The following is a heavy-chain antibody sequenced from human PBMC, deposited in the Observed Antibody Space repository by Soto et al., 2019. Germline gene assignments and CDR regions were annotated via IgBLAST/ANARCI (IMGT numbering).Heavy chain of an antibody. D-gene: IGHD3-16*01. CDR3: AAYSHKGY. CDR2: IYSGGST. Sequence: GGSLRLSCAASGFTVSNYYMSWVRQAPGKGLEWVSLIYSGGSTYYADSVKGRFTISRDSSKNTLYLQMNSLRAEDTAMYYCAAYSHKGYWGQGTLVTVSS. J-gene: IGHJ4*02. V-gene: IGHV3-66*01. CDR1: GFTVSNYY.